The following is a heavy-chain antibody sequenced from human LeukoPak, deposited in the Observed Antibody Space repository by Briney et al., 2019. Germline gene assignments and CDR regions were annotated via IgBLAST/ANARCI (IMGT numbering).Heavy chain of an antibody. CDR1: GFTFSSYS. CDR3: ARDSGSYYGAS. V-gene: IGHV3-21*01. Sequence: GGSLRLSCAASGFTFSSYSMNWVRQAPGKGLEWVSSISSSSSYIYYADSVKGRFTISRDNAENSLYLQMNSLRAEDTAVYYCARDSGSYYGASWGQGTLVTVSS. J-gene: IGHJ4*02. CDR2: ISSSSSYI. D-gene: IGHD1-26*01.